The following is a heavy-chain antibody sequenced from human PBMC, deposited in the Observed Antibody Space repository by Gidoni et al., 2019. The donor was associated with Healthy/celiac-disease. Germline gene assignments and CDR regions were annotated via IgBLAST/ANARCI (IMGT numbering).Heavy chain of an antibody. J-gene: IGHJ4*02. CDR3: ARGPQSGYHIDY. V-gene: IGHV3-48*02. CDR2: ISSSSSTI. D-gene: IGHD3-3*01. CDR1: GFTFSSYS. Sequence: EVQLVESGGGLVQPGGSLRLSCAASGFTFSSYSMNWVRQAPGKGLECVSYISSSSSTIYYADSVKGRFTISRDNAKNSLYVQMNSLRDEDTAVYYCARGPQSGYHIDYWGQGTLVTVSS.